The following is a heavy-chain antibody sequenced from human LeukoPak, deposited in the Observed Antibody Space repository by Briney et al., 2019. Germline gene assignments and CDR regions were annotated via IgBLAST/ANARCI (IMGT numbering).Heavy chain of an antibody. CDR3: AADEGSGYNGGEYFQH. CDR1: GFTFTSSA. V-gene: IGHV1-58*02. D-gene: IGHD5-12*01. CDR2: IVVGSGNT. Sequence: ASVKVSCKASGFTFTSSAMQWVRQARGQRLEWIGWIVVGSGNTNYAQKFQERVTITRDMSTSTAYMELSSLRSEDTAVYYCAADEGSGYNGGEYFQHWGQGTLVTVSS. J-gene: IGHJ1*01.